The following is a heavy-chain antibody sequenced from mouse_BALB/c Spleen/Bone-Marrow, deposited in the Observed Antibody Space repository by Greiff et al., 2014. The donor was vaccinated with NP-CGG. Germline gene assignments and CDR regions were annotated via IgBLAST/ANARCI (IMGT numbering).Heavy chain of an antibody. V-gene: IGHV5-4*02. CDR1: GFTFSDYY. Sequence: EVKLMESGGGLVKPGGSLKLSCAASGFTFSDYYMYWVRQTPEKRLEWVATISDGGGYTYCPDSVWGRFTISRDNAKNNLYLQMSSLKSEDTAMYYCARSGERFGAMDYWGQGTSVTVFS. D-gene: IGHD3-1*01. CDR3: ARSGERFGAMDY. CDR2: ISDGGGYT. J-gene: IGHJ4*01.